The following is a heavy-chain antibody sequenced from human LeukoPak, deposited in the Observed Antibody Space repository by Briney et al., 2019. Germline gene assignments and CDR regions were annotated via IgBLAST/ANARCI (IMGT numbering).Heavy chain of an antibody. CDR1: GFTFSSYW. V-gene: IGHV3-74*01. Sequence: GGSLRLSCAASGFTFSSYWMHWVRQAPGKGLVWVSRINSDGSSTSYADYVKGRFTISRDNAKNTLYLQMNSLRAEDTAVYYCARASRGSSGSYYYYYGMDVWGQGTTVTVSS. D-gene: IGHD6-19*01. J-gene: IGHJ6*02. CDR3: ARASRGSSGSYYYYYGMDV. CDR2: INSDGSST.